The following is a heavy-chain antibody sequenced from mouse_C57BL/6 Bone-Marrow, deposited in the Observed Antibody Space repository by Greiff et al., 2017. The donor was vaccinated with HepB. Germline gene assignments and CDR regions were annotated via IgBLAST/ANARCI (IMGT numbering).Heavy chain of an antibody. J-gene: IGHJ2*01. CDR1: GFTFSDYG. D-gene: IGHD1-1*01. CDR3: AKEPTTVVATNFLDY. V-gene: IGHV5-17*01. CDR2: ISSGSSTI. Sequence: EVQLVESGGGLVKPGGSLKLSCAASGFTFSDYGMHWVRQAPEKGLEWVAYISSGSSTIYYADTVKGRFTISRDNAKNTLFLQMTSLRSEDTAMYYCAKEPTTVVATNFLDYWGQGTTLTVSS.